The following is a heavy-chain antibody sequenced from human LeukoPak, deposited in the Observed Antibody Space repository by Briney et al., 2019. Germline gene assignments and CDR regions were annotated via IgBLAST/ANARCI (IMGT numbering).Heavy chain of an antibody. CDR2: MNPNSGNT. CDR1: GYTFTSYD. J-gene: IGHJ3*01. D-gene: IGHD2-2*01. V-gene: IGHV1-8*01. CDR3: ARKCSTTWCKDAFDV. Sequence: ASVKVSCKASGYTFTSYDINWVRQATGQGLEWMGWMNPNSGNTGYTQKFEGRVTMTRDTAITTAFMELSRLRSDDSAVYYCARKCSTTWCKDAFDVWGQGTVVTVSS.